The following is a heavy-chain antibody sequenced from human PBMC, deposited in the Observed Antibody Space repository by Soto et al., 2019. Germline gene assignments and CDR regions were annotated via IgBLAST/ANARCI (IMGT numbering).Heavy chain of an antibody. CDR2: TYYRSKWYN. J-gene: IGHJ5*02. CDR1: GDSVSSNSAA. Sequence: SQTLSLTCAISGDSVSSNSAAWNWIRQSPSRGLEWLGRTYYRSKWYNDYAVSVKSRITINPDTSKNQFSLQLNSVTPEDTAVYYCARDLSMVRGVKYNWFDPWGQGTLVTVSS. V-gene: IGHV6-1*01. D-gene: IGHD3-10*01. CDR3: ARDLSMVRGVKYNWFDP.